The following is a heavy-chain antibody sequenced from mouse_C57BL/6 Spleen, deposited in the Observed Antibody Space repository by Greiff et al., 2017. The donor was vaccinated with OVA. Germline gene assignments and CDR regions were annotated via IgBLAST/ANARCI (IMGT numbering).Heavy chain of an antibody. CDR1: GYTFTDYN. CDR3: ARSYGGNYYFDY. V-gene: IGHV1-18*01. D-gene: IGHD1-1*02. Sequence: VQLKESGPELVKPGASVKIPCKASGYTFTDYNMDWVKQSHGKSLEWIGDINPNNGGTIYNQKFKGKATLTVDKSSSTAYMELRSLTSEDTAVYYCARSYGGNYYFDYWGQGTTLTVSS. CDR2: INPNNGGT. J-gene: IGHJ2*01.